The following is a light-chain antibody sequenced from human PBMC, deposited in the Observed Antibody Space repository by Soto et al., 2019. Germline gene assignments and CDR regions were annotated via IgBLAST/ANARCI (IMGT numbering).Light chain of an antibody. CDR3: ATWDSRLNEGGV. J-gene: IGLJ3*02. V-gene: IGLV1-51*01. Sequence: QSVLTQPPSVSAAPGQTVTISCSGSNSNIGNNYVSWYQHLPGTAPKLLLYGDEKRPSGIPDRFSGSKSGTSATLAITGLQTGDEAIYYCATWDSRLNEGGVFGGGTKLTVL. CDR1: NSNIGNNY. CDR2: GDE.